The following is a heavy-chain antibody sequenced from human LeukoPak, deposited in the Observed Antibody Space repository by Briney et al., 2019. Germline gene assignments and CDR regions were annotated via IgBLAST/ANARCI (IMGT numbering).Heavy chain of an antibody. D-gene: IGHD1-14*01. V-gene: IGHV3-73*01. Sequence: PGGSLRLSCAASGFTFSGSAMHWVRQASGKGLEWVGRIRSKANSYATAYAASVKGRFTISRDDSKNTAYLQMNSLKTEDTAVYYCTRLSAPHDAFDIWGQGTMVTVSS. CDR3: TRLSAPHDAFDI. CDR2: IRSKANSYAT. CDR1: GFTFSGSA. J-gene: IGHJ3*02.